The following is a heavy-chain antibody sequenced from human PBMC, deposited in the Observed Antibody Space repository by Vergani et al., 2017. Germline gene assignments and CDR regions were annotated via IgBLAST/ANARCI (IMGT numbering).Heavy chain of an antibody. CDR3: ARVVAAAGTNWFDP. V-gene: IGHV4-39*07. D-gene: IGHD6-13*01. CDR1: GGSISSSSYY. J-gene: IGHJ5*02. CDR2: IYHSGST. Sequence: QLQLQESGPGLVKPSETLSLTCTVSGGSISSSSYYWGWIRQPPGKGLEWIGEIYHSGSTNYNPSLKSRVTISVDKSKNQFSLKLSSVTAADTAVYYCARVVAAAGTNWFDPWGQGTLVTVSS.